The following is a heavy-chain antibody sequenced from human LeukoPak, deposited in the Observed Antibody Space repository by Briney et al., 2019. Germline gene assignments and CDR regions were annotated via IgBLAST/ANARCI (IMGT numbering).Heavy chain of an antibody. V-gene: IGHV3-23*01. D-gene: IGHD2-2*02. CDR1: GFAFSSYV. Sequence: GGSLRLSCAASGFAFSSYVMSWVRQAPGKGLEWVSAISGSGDKTYYADSVKGRFTISRDNAKNSLYLQMNSLRAEDTAVYYCARGIVVVPAAIPGWFDPWGQGTLVTVSS. CDR3: ARGIVVVPAAIPGWFDP. CDR2: ISGSGDKT. J-gene: IGHJ5*02.